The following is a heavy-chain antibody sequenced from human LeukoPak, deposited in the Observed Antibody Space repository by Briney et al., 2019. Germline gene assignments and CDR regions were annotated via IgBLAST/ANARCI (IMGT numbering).Heavy chain of an antibody. Sequence: GGSLRLSCAASGFTVSSNYMSWVRQAPGKGLEWVSVIYSGGSTYYADSMKGRFTISRDNSKNTLYLQMNSLRAEDTAVYYCARSVRREYYFDCWGQGTLVTVSS. D-gene: IGHD3-10*01. CDR1: GFTVSSNY. CDR3: ARSVRREYYFDC. J-gene: IGHJ4*02. CDR2: IYSGGST. V-gene: IGHV3-53*01.